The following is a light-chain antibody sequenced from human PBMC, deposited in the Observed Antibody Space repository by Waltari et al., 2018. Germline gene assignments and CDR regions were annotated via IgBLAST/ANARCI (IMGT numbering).Light chain of an antibody. CDR2: EVN. CDR1: ISVVGHYNL. V-gene: IGLV2-23*02. J-gene: IGLJ2*01. CDR3: CSYAGSTTWL. Sequence: QSALTPPASVFGLTGQSITISCTGPISVVGHYNLVSWYQQHPGKAPKLLLYEVNQRPSGVSSRFSGSKSGITASLTISGLQAEDEADFYCCSYAGSTTWLFGGGTRLTVL.